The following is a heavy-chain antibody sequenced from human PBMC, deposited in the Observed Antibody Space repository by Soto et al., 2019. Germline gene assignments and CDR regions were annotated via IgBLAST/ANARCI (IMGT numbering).Heavy chain of an antibody. Sequence: QVQLQESGPGLVKPSETLSLTCAVSGDSISSYYCMWIRQPPGKGLESIGYLYYGRSANYNPSLQSRVTLSVDTSTNQCSLTLSSMTAADTAVDYCALRSMAVVPEYWGQGTLVTVSS. CDR2: LYYGRSA. J-gene: IGHJ4*02. CDR1: GDSISSYY. V-gene: IGHV4-59*01. D-gene: IGHD3-22*01. CDR3: ALRSMAVVPEY.